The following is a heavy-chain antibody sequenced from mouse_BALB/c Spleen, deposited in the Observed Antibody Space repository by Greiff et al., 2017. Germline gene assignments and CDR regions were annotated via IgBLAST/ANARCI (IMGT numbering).Heavy chain of an antibody. J-gene: IGHJ4*01. V-gene: IGHV7-3*02. Sequence: DVKLVESGGGLVQPGGSLRLSCATSGFTFTDYYMSWVRQHPGKALEWLGFIRNKANGYTTESSASVKGRFTISRDNSQSILYLQMNTLKAEDSATYYCARFYGNYGGGMDYWGQGTSVTVSS. D-gene: IGHD2-1*01. CDR3: ARFYGNYGGGMDY. CDR2: IRNKANGYTT. CDR1: GFTFTDYY.